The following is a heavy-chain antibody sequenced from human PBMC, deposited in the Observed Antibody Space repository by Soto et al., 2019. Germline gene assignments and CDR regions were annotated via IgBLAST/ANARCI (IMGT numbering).Heavy chain of an antibody. CDR2: IYYTGIT. V-gene: IGHV4-30-4*01. D-gene: IGHD2-21*01. CDR1: GGSVSGVDYF. Sequence: SETLSLTCTISGGSVSGVDYFWSWIRQSPGKGLEWIGYIYYTGITHLNPSLKSRLTMAVDTSKNEFSLKLTSVSAADTAVYFCAREERKGIISWFDPWGQGTPVTVSS. CDR3: AREERKGIISWFDP. J-gene: IGHJ5*02.